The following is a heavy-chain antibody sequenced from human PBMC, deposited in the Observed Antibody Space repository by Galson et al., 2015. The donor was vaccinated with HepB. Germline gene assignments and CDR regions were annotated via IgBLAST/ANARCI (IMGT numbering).Heavy chain of an antibody. J-gene: IGHJ6*02. CDR2: ISNDGSDK. CDR1: GLTFSTYG. D-gene: IGHD4/OR15-4a*01. V-gene: IGHV3-30*18. Sequence: SLRLSCAASGLTFSTYGMHWVRQAPGKGLEWVTLISNDGSDKYYADSVRGRFTISRDNSKSTLYLQMNSLRAEDTAVYYCAKDLDGAGYYYVMDVWGQGTTVSVSS. CDR3: AKDLDGAGYYYVMDV.